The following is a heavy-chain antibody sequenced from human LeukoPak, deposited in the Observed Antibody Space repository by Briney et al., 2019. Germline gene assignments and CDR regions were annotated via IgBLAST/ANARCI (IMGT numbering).Heavy chain of an antibody. J-gene: IGHJ4*02. D-gene: IGHD1-26*01. CDR2: IYYSGST. Sequence: PSETLSLTCTVSGDSISSGFWSWIRQPPGKGLEWIGYIYYSGSTSYNPSLKSRVTISVDTSKNHFSLKLSSVTAAGTAVYYCARILVVATDYFDYWGQGALVTVSS. CDR1: GDSISSGF. V-gene: IGHV4-59*01. CDR3: ARILVVATDYFDY.